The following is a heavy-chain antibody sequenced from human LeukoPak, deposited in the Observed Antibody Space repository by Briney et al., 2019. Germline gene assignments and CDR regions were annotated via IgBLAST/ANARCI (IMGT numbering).Heavy chain of an antibody. D-gene: IGHD1-26*01. J-gene: IGHJ4*02. CDR1: GYTFTDYY. Sequence: ASVKVSCKASGYTFTDYYMHWVRQAPGQGLEWMGWINPNSGGTNYAQKFQGRVTMTRDTSISTAYMELSRLRSDDTAVYYCARVFHSGSYLSPFDYWGQGTLVTVS. CDR2: INPNSGGT. V-gene: IGHV1-2*02. CDR3: ARVFHSGSYLSPFDY.